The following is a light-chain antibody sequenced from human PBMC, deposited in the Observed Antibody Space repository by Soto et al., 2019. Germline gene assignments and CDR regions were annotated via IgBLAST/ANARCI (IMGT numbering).Light chain of an antibody. CDR3: QQYYSYPPT. CDR2: AAS. CDR1: QGISSY. J-gene: IGKJ3*01. Sequence: AIRMTQSPSSFSASTGDRVTITCRASQGISSYLAWYQQKPWKAPKLLIYAASTLQSGVPSRFSGSGSGTDVTRNISCLQSEYFATYYFQQYYSYPPTFGPGNKVDIK. V-gene: IGKV1-8*01.